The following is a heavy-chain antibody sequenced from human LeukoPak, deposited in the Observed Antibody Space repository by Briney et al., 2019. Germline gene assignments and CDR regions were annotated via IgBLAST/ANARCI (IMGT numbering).Heavy chain of an antibody. CDR3: ARDSIVVVPAGGVFDY. D-gene: IGHD2-2*01. J-gene: IGHJ4*02. CDR2: ISSSSSTI. Sequence: GGSLRLSCAASGFMFSAYSMNWVRQAPGKGLEWVSYISSSSSTIYYADSVKGRFTISRDNAKNSLFLQMNSLRAEDTAVYYCARDSIVVVPAGGVFDYWGQGSLVTVSS. V-gene: IGHV3-48*01. CDR1: GFMFSAYS.